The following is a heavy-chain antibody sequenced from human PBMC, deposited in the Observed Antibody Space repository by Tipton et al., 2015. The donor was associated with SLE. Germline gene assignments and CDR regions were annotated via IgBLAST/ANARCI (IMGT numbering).Heavy chain of an antibody. CDR1: GDSINSYY. V-gene: IGHV4-59*08. D-gene: IGHD6-19*01. CDR2: IYYREGT. CDR3: ARHHGSGWLYGLDV. Sequence: TLSLTCTVSGDSINSYYWSWIRQPPGEGLEWIGYIYYREGTNYSPSLKSRVTISLDASTNQLSLKLSSVTAADTAVYYGARHHGSGWLYGLDVWGQGTTVTVSS. J-gene: IGHJ6*02.